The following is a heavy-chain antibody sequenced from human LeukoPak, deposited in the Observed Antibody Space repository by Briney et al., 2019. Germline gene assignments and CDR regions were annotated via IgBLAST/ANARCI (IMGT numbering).Heavy chain of an antibody. Sequence: SETLSLTCTVSGGSISSGGYYWSWIRQHPGKGLEWIGYIYYSGSTYYNPSLKSRVTISVDTSKNQFSLKLSSVTAADTAVYYCARDGRGIAAAGFDYWGQRTLVTVSS. CDR3: ARDGRGIAAAGFDY. D-gene: IGHD6-13*01. CDR1: GGSISSGGYY. V-gene: IGHV4-31*03. CDR2: IYYSGST. J-gene: IGHJ4*02.